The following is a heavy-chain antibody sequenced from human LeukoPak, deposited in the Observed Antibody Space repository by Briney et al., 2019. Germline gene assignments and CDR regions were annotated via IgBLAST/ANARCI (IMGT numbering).Heavy chain of an antibody. D-gene: IGHD3-16*01. J-gene: IGHJ4*02. CDR1: GDSISSYF. V-gene: IGHV4-59*01. Sequence: PSETLSLTCSVFGDSISSYFWAWIRQPPGKGLEWIGYVCYNGSTNYNPSLRNRVAISIDTPMNQFSLKLSSATAADTAVYYCATSGGFNSPRHYWGRGTLVIVSS. CDR3: ATSGGFNSPRHY. CDR2: VCYNGST.